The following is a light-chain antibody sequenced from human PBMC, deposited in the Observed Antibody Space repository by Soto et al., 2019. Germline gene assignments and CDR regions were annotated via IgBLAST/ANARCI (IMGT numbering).Light chain of an antibody. CDR1: QTIYSW. J-gene: IGKJ1*01. CDR2: KAS. CDR3: QQYHIYSGT. Sequence: DIHGTQSPSTVSASDGDRFTITFRASQTIYSWLAWYQQRPGKPPNLLIYKASTLASGVPSRFSGSGSGTEFTLTINSLQPDDFATYYCQQYHIYSGTFGQGTKVDIK. V-gene: IGKV1-5*03.